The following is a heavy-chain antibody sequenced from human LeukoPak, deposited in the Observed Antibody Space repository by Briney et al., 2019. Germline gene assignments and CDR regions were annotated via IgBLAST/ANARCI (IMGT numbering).Heavy chain of an antibody. CDR1: GGPVSTGTYY. D-gene: IGHD6-13*01. CDR3: ATGIATARVDF. J-gene: IGHJ4*03. CDR2: IYYGGST. Sequence: PSETVSLTCTVSGGPVSTGTYYWSWIRQPPGKGLEWVGYIYYGGSTNYNPSLKSRVTISIDTSENQFSLKLTSVTAADTAVYFCATGIATARVDFWGHGTLVTVSS. V-gene: IGHV4-61*01.